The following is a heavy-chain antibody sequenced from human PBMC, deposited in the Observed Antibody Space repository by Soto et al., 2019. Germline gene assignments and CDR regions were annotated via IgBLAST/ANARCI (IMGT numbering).Heavy chain of an antibody. CDR1: GFTFDDYG. CDR2: INWNGGST. V-gene: IGHV3-20*04. CDR3: ARDLGGLFGYYYGMDV. D-gene: IGHD3-16*01. J-gene: IGHJ6*02. Sequence: EVQLVESGGGVVRPGGSLRLSCAASGFTFDDYGMSWVRQAPGKGLEWVSGINWNGGSTGYADSVKGRFTISRDNAKNSLDLQMNSLRAEDTALYYCARDLGGLFGYYYGMDVWGQGTTVTVSS.